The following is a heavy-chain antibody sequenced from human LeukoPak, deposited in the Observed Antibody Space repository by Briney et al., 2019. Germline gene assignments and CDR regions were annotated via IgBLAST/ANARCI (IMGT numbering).Heavy chain of an antibody. Sequence: GGSLRLSCAASGFTVSSNYMSWVRQAPGKGLEWVSVIYSGGSTYYADSVKDRFTISRDNSKNTLYLQMNSLRAEDTAVYYCARELRGSGWYVDYWGQGTLVTVSS. V-gene: IGHV3-53*01. CDR2: IYSGGST. D-gene: IGHD6-19*01. CDR1: GFTVSSNY. J-gene: IGHJ4*02. CDR3: ARELRGSGWYVDY.